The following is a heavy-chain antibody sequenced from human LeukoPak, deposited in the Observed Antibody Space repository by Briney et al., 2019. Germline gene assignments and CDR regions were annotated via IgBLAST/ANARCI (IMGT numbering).Heavy chain of an antibody. CDR2: IYPGDSET. V-gene: IGHV5-51*01. CDR3: ARVPDRSGYFYYFDF. D-gene: IGHD3-22*01. Sequence: GESLKISCQGSGYFFTNYWIGWVRQLPGKGLEWMGIIYPGDSETRYSPSFQGQVTISADKSTSTAYLQWSSLKASDTAMFYCARVPDRSGYFYYFDFWGQGTLVTVSA. CDR1: GYFFTNYW. J-gene: IGHJ4*02.